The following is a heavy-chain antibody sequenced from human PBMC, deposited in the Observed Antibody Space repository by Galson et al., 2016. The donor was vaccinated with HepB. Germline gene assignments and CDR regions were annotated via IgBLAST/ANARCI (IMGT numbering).Heavy chain of an antibody. Sequence: PALVKPTQTLTLTCTFSGFSLSTTGVGVGWIRQPPGKALEWLALIYWDDDQRYSPSLKSRLTITKDTSKNQVVLTITNMDPVDTATYYCAHLIAVETSFDYWGQGTLVTVSS. V-gene: IGHV2-5*02. CDR2: IYWDDDQ. J-gene: IGHJ4*02. CDR1: GFSLSTTGVG. D-gene: IGHD6-19*01. CDR3: AHLIAVETSFDY.